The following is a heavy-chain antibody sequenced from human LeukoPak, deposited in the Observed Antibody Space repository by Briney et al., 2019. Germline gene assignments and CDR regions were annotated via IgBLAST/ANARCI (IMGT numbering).Heavy chain of an antibody. Sequence: PSETLSLTCTVSGGSISSYYWSWIRQPPGKGLEWIGYIYYSGSTNYNPSLKSRVTISVDTSKNQFSLKLSSVTAADTAVYYCASLRKYSGYDFDYWGQGTLVTVSS. J-gene: IGHJ4*02. D-gene: IGHD5-12*01. CDR1: GGSISSYY. CDR3: ASLRKYSGYDFDY. V-gene: IGHV4-59*01. CDR2: IYYSGST.